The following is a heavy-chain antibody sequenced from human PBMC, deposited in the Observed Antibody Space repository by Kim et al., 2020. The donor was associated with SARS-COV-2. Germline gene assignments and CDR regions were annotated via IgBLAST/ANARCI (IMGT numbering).Heavy chain of an antibody. CDR1: GFTFSNPW. D-gene: IGHD3-10*01. CDR2: IKSKSDGGAT. Sequence: GGSLRLSCAASGFTFSNPWMSWVRQAPGKGLEWVGRIKSKSDGGATDYAAPVKGRFTISRDDSKNTLYLQMNSLETEDTAVYYCTTDLVSRNHYNWYFDLWGRGTLVTVSS. V-gene: IGHV3-15*01. J-gene: IGHJ2*01. CDR3: TTDLVSRNHYNWYFDL.